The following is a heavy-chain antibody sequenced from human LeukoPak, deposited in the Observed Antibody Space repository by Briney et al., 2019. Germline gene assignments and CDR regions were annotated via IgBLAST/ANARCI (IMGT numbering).Heavy chain of an antibody. J-gene: IGHJ4*02. V-gene: IGHV3-74*01. D-gene: IGHD3-10*01. Sequence: GGSLRLSCAASGFTFSTYWMSWVRQAPGKGLVWVSRIKNDGSSTTYADSVMGRFTISRDNAKNTLYLQMNSLRAEDTALYYCAKDIRRYGSGMGYWGQGTLVTVSS. CDR3: AKDIRRYGSGMGY. CDR2: IKNDGSST. CDR1: GFTFSTYW.